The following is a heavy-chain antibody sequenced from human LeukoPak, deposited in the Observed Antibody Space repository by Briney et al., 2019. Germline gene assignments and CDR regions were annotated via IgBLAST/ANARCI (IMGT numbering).Heavy chain of an antibody. CDR3: VVVLVPAAVWQFDL. D-gene: IGHD2-15*01. J-gene: IGHJ2*01. CDR1: GFTFSHYG. Sequence: GESLRLSCVASGFTFSHYGFHLVRQAPGKGLEWVGIIRPDENRKSYGDSVKGRFTISRDNSKNTVYLQMNTLRAEDTAVYYCVVVLVPAAVWQFDLWGRGTQVTVSS. CDR2: IRPDENRK. V-gene: IGHV3-30*02.